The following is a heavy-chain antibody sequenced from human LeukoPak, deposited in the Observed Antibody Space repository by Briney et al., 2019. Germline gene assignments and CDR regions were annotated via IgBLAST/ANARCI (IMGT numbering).Heavy chain of an antibody. J-gene: IGHJ4*02. V-gene: IGHV3-20*04. CDR2: INWNGGST. CDR1: GFTFDDYG. D-gene: IGHD6-19*01. CDR3: ARSDAGYSSGWYVFDY. Sequence: PGGSLRLSCAASGFTFDDYGMSWVRQAPGKGLEWVSGINWNGGSTGYADSVKGRFTISRENAKNSLYLQMNSLRAEDTALYYCARSDAGYSSGWYVFDYWGQGTLVTVSS.